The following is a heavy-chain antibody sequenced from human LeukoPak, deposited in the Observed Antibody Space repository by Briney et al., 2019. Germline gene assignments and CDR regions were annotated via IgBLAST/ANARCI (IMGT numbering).Heavy chain of an antibody. V-gene: IGHV1-2*02. CDR3: ARGSIVGATFDYFGY. D-gene: IGHD1-26*01. CDR2: INPNSGDT. CDR1: GYTFTDYY. J-gene: IGHJ4*02. Sequence: ASVKVSCKASGYTFTDYYVHWVRQAPGQGLEWMGWINPNSGDTNYAQKFQGRVTMTRDTSISTAYMDLSRLRSDDTAVYYCARGSIVGATFDYFGYWGQGTLVTVSS.